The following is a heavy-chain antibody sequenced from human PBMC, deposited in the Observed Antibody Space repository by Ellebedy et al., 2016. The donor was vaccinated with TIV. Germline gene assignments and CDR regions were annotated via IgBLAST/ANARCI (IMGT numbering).Heavy chain of an antibody. CDR1: GFTFSDYY. Sequence: GGSLRLSCAASGFTFSDYYMSWIRQAPGKGLEWVSYISSGGSTIYYADSVKGRFTISRDNAKNSLYLQMNSLRAEDTAVYYCARAGGGSGSYYKGAREGTYFDYWGQGTLVTVSS. CDR3: ARAGGGSGSYYKGAREGTYFDY. V-gene: IGHV3-11*01. J-gene: IGHJ4*02. D-gene: IGHD3-10*01. CDR2: ISSGGSTI.